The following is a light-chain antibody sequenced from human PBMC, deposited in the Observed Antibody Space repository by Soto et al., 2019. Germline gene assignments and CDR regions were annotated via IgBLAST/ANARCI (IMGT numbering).Light chain of an antibody. Sequence: DIQITQSPSSLSASVGYIVTITCRASQGINRWLAWYQQKLGKAPKLLIFDASSLQSGVPSRFSGSGSGTDFTLTISSLQPEDFATYYCQQANSFPLTFGGGTKVDIK. V-gene: IGKV1D-12*01. CDR3: QQANSFPLT. CDR1: QGINRW. J-gene: IGKJ4*01. CDR2: DAS.